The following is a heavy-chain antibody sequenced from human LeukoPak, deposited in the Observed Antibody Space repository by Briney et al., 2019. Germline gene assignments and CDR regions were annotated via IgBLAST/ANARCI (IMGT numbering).Heavy chain of an antibody. V-gene: IGHV6-1*01. CDR1: GDRVSSNSAA. CDR2: TYYRSGWYS. CDR3: AREGSYFDY. J-gene: IGHJ4*02. Sequence: SQTLSLTCAISGDRVSSNSAAWNWIRQSPSRGLEWLGRTYYRSGWYSDYAVSVKSRVSITPDTAKNQFSLQLNSVTPEDTAIYYCAREGSYFDYWGQGTLVTVSS.